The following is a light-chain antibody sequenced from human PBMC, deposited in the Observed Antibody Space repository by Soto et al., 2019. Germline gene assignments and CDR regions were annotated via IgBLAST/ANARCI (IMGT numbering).Light chain of an antibody. CDR3: QQYNKWPLT. CDR1: QSVNNN. Sequence: EIAMTLSPITVSVSPGERAALSCTASQSVNNNVAWYQQKPGHTPRLLIYSASIGATGTPARFSGSGSGSDFTLTISSLQSEDCAVYYCQQYNKWPLTFGPGTNVDIK. CDR2: SAS. V-gene: IGKV3-15*01. J-gene: IGKJ3*01.